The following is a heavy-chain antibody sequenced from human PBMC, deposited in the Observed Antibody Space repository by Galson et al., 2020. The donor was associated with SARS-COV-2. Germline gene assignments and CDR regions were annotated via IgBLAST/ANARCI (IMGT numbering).Heavy chain of an antibody. Sequence: TGGSLRLSCAASGFTFSSYNMHWVRQAPGKGLEWVAVVSYDGTNKYYADSVKGRFTISRDNSKNTLYLQMNSLRAEDTAVYYCAKDGYCSGGSCYSLDYWGQGTLVTVSS. CDR3: AKDGYCSGGSCYSLDY. CDR1: GFTFSSYN. CDR2: VSYDGTNK. V-gene: IGHV3-30*18. J-gene: IGHJ4*02. D-gene: IGHD2-15*01.